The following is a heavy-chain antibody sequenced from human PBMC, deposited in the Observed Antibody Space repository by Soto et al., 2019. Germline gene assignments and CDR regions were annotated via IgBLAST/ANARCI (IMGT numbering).Heavy chain of an antibody. J-gene: IGHJ6*03. CDR2: INHSGST. D-gene: IGHD6-6*01. Sequence: PSETLSLTCAVYGGSFSGYYWSWIRQPPGKGLEWIGEINHSGSTNYNPSLKSRVTISVDTSKNQFSLKLSSVTAADTAVYYCARSGDARWQLVLSYRNDYYYMDVWGKGTTVTISS. V-gene: IGHV4-34*01. CDR3: ARSGDARWQLVLSYRNDYYYMDV. CDR1: GGSFSGYY.